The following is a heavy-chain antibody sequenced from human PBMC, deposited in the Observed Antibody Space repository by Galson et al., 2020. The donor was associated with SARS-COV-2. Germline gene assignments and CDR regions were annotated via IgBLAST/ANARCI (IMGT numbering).Heavy chain of an antibody. Sequence: GGSLRLSCAASGFTFDNYAMHWVRQAPGKGLEWVSGISWNGENIDYADSVMGRFTISRDNTKNSLYLQMNSLRAEDTAFYYCARWGAGGCHHNWGQGTLVTVSS. CDR3: ARWGAGGCHHN. CDR2: ISWNGENI. V-gene: IGHV3-9*01. CDR1: GFTFDNYA. D-gene: IGHD3-16*01. J-gene: IGHJ4*02.